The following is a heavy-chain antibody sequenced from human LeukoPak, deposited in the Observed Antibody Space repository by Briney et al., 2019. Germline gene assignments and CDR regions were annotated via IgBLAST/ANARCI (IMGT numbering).Heavy chain of an antibody. CDR2: IYYSGST. D-gene: IGHD3-10*01. J-gene: IGHJ4*02. V-gene: IGHV4-39*07. CDR1: GGSISTSSYY. CDR3: ARSTPGGALLRFGSYYPGGYFDY. Sequence: SETLSLTCTVSGGSISTSSYYWGWIRQPPGKGLECIGNIYYSGSTNYNPSLKSRVTISVDTSKNQFSLKLSSVTAADTAVYYCARSTPGGALLRFGSYYPGGYFDYWGQGTLVTVSS.